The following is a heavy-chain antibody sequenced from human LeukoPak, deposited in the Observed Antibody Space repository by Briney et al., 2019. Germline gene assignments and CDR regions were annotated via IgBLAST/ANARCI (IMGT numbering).Heavy chain of an antibody. CDR3: ARHIGDFSPNNWFDP. Sequence: SETLSLTCTVSGGSTSSSSYYWGWIRQPPGKGLEWIGSIYYSGSTYYNPSLKSRVTISVDTSKNQFSLKLSSVTAADTAVYYCARHIGDFSPNNWFDPWGQGTLVTVSS. J-gene: IGHJ5*02. CDR1: GGSTSSSSYY. V-gene: IGHV4-39*01. D-gene: IGHD3-3*01. CDR2: IYYSGST.